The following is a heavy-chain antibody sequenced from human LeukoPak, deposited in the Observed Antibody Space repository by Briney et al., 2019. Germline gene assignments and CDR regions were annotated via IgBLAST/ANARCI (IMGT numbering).Heavy chain of an antibody. J-gene: IGHJ3*01. CDR2: ISSSGSTI. V-gene: IGHV3-11*01. CDR1: GFTFSDYY. Sequence: PGGSLRLSFAASGFTFSDYYMSWIRQAPGKGLEWVSYISSSGSTIYYADSVKGRFTISRDNAKNSLYLQMNTLRAEDTAVYYCARVPNAYYDSNVGDEAFDVWGQGTMVTVSS. CDR3: ARVPNAYYDSNVGDEAFDV. D-gene: IGHD3-22*01.